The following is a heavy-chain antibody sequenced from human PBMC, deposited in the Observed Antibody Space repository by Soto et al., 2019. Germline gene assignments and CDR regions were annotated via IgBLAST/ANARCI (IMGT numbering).Heavy chain of an antibody. J-gene: IGHJ3*02. CDR3: ARQGITMIVEDSFDI. CDR1: GYTFTSYD. V-gene: IGHV1-8*01. CDR2: MNPNSGNT. Sequence: QVQLVQSGAEVKKPGASVKVSCKASGYTFTSYDINWVRQATGQGLEWMGWMNPNSGNTGYAQKFQGRVTMTRNTSISTVYMELSRLRSEDTAVYYCARQGITMIVEDSFDIWGQGTMVTVSS. D-gene: IGHD3-22*01.